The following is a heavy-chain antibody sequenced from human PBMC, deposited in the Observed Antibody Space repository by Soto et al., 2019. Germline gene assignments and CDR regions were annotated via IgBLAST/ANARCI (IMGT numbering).Heavy chain of an antibody. CDR1: GFTFRNHA. J-gene: IGHJ6*02. CDR3: ARGDREDILVVVGARPGEYGTDI. D-gene: IGHD2-15*01. CDR2: IAHDGSNA. V-gene: IGHV3-30-3*01. Sequence: QVQLVESVGGGVQPGGSLRLSCAASGFTFRNHAMHWVRQAPGKGLECLAVIAHDGSNAFYRDSVKGRFTVSRDNSKNTLYLYMNSLRSEDTGVYYCARGDREDILVVVGARPGEYGTDIWGQGTTVIVSS.